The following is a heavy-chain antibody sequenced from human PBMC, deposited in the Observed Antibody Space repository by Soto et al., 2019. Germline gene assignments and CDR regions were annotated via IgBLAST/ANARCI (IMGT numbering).Heavy chain of an antibody. CDR3: ARRRDGYNFVGDC. V-gene: IGHV3-74*01. D-gene: IGHD5-12*01. CDR1: GFTFSSYW. Sequence: GGSLRLSCAASGFTFSSYWMHWVRQAPGKGLVWVSRINSDGSSTSYADSVKGRFTISRDNAKNTLYLQVNSLRAEDTAVYYCARRRDGYNFVGDCWGQGIPVTVSA. CDR2: INSDGSST. J-gene: IGHJ4*02.